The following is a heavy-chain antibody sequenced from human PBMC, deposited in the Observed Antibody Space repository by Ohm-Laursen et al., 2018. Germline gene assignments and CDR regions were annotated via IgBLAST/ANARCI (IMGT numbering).Heavy chain of an antibody. J-gene: IGHJ5*02. V-gene: IGHV4-59*08. CDR3: ARLWFEFNWFDP. CDR1: GGSISSYY. Sequence: SETLSLTCTVSGGSISSYYWSWIRQPPGKGLEWIGYIYNSGSTNYNPSLRSRVTFSVDTSKNHFSLKLSSVTAADTAVYYCARLWFEFNWFDPWGQGTLVTVSS. CDR2: IYNSGST. D-gene: IGHD2-21*01.